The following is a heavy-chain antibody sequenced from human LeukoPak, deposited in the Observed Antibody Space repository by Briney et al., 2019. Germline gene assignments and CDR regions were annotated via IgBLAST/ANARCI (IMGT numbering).Heavy chain of an antibody. D-gene: IGHD6-19*01. V-gene: IGHV4-34*01. CDR3: ARGRYSSGWYGAYYFDY. CDR1: GGSFSGYY. Sequence: PSETLSLTCAVYGGSFSGYYWSWIRQPPGKGLEWIGEINHSGSTNYNPSLKSRVTISVDTSKNQFSLKLSSVTAADTAVYYCARGRYSSGWYGAYYFDYWAREPWSPSPQ. J-gene: IGHJ4*02. CDR2: INHSGST.